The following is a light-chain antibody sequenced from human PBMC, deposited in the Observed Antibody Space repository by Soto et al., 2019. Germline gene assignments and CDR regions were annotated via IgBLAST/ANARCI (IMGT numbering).Light chain of an antibody. J-gene: IGLJ7*01. CDR3: QTWGTGIPV. CDR2: LNSDGSH. Sequence: QPVLTQSASASASLGASVKLTCTLSSGHSSYGIAWHQQQPEKGPRYLMKLNSDGSHSKGDGIPDRFSGSSSGAERYLTISSLQSEDEADYYCQTWGTGIPVFGGGTQLTVL. CDR1: SGHSSYG. V-gene: IGLV4-69*01.